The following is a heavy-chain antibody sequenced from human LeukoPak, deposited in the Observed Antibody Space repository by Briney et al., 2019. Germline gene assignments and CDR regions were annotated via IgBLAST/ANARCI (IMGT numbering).Heavy chain of an antibody. Sequence: GGSLRLACAAAGFTFSRYAMSLVHQAPGKGLEWVSAISGGGGSPSYADSVKGLFTISRDNSKNTLYLQMNSLRDEDTAVYYCANFPNPTCCYCLQLVHSGQGTPVTVSS. CDR1: GFTFSRYA. J-gene: IGHJ4*02. CDR2: ISGGGGSP. CDR3: ANFPNPTCCYCLQLVH. D-gene: IGHD2-2*01. V-gene: IGHV3-23*01.